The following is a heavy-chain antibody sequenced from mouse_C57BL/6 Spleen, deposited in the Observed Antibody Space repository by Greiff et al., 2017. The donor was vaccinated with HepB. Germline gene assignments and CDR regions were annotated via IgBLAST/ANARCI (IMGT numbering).Heavy chain of an antibody. CDR1: GFTFSSYA. D-gene: IGHD1-1*01. J-gene: IGHJ2*01. V-gene: IGHV5-9-1*02. CDR3: TRDPYGSSYYFDY. CDR2: ISSGGDYI. Sequence: DVMLVESGEGLVKPGGSLKLSCAASGFTFSSYAMSWVRQTPEKRLEWVAYISSGGDYIYYADTVKGRFTISRDNARNTLYLQMSSLKSEDTAMYYCTRDPYGSSYYFDYWGQGTTLTVSS.